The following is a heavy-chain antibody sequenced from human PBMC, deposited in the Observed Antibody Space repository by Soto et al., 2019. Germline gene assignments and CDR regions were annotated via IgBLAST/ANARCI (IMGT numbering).Heavy chain of an antibody. CDR2: IYYSGNT. CDR1: GGSISSNDFY. Sequence: QVQLQESGPGLVKPSQTLSLTCIVSGGSISSNDFYWSWIRQHPGKGLEWIGYIYYSGNTYYNPSLKRRVTILVDTSKNQFSRKVSSVTAADTAVYYCARLSGSWQSWCDPWGQGTLVTVSS. CDR3: ARLSGSWQSWCDP. V-gene: IGHV4-31*03. J-gene: IGHJ5*02. D-gene: IGHD6-13*01.